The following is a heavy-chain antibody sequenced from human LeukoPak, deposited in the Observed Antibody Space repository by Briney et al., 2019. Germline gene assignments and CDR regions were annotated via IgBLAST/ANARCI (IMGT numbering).Heavy chain of an antibody. V-gene: IGHV4-4*07. J-gene: IGHJ6*03. CDR3: ARGELVAADYYYMDV. CDR2: IYTSGST. Sequence: SETLSLTCTVSGGSISSYYWSWIRQPAGKGLEWIGRIYTSGSTNYNPSLTSRVTMSVDTSKNQFSLKLSSVTAADTAVYYCARGELVAADYYYMDVWGKGTTVTVSS. CDR1: GGSISSYY. D-gene: IGHD6-13*01.